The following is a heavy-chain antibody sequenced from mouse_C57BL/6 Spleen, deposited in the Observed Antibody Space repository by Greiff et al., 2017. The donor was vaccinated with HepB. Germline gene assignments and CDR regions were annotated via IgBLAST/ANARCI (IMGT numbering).Heavy chain of an antibody. CDR2: ISSGGDYI. CDR3: TRGLEGNYFDY. Sequence: EVMLVESGEGLVKPGGSLKLSCAASGFTFSSYAMSWVRQTPEKRLEWVAYISSGGDYIYYADTVKGRFTISRDNARNTLYPQMSSLKSEDTAMYYCTRGLEGNYFDYWGQGTTLTVSS. J-gene: IGHJ2*01. V-gene: IGHV5-9-1*02. CDR1: GFTFSSYA.